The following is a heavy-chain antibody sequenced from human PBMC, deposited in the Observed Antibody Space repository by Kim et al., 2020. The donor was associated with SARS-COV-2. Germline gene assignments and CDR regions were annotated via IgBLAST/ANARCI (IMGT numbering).Heavy chain of an antibody. V-gene: IGHV1-46*01. CDR3: ARSPMALMTTVTTASGGWFDP. Sequence: ASVKVSCKASGYTFTSYYMHWVRQAPGQGLEWMGIINPSGGSTSYAQKFQGRVTMTRDTSTSTVYMELSSLRSEDTAVYYCARSPMALMTTVTTASGGWFDPWGQGTLVTVSS. D-gene: IGHD4-17*01. CDR1: GYTFTSYY. CDR2: INPSGGST. J-gene: IGHJ5*02.